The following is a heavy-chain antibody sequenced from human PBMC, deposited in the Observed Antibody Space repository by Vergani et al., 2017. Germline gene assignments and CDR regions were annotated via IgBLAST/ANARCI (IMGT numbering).Heavy chain of an antibody. CDR1: GGSITYGAFY. Sequence: QLQLQESGPGLVKPSETLSLPCTVSGGSITYGAFYWGWIRQSPGNGLECIGSIYTSGATNYNPSLRSRAIMSVDASKKQFSLKLTSVAAADTAVYYCARDGGEYDKDALDVWGQGTKVTVTS. CDR3: ARDGGEYDKDALDV. J-gene: IGHJ3*01. V-gene: IGHV4-39*07. D-gene: IGHD2-21*01. CDR2: IYTSGAT.